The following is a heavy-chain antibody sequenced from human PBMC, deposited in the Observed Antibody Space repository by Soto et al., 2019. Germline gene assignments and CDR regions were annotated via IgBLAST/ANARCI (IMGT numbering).Heavy chain of an antibody. J-gene: IGHJ6*02. D-gene: IGHD6-13*01. CDR3: ARELPNSSSWYHYYYYGMDV. CDR1: GFTFSSYW. CDR2: IKQDGSEK. V-gene: IGHV3-7*01. Sequence: GGSLRLSCAASGFTFSSYWMSWVRQAPGKGLEWVANIKQDGSEKYYVDSVKGRFTISRDNAKNSLYLQMNSLRAEDTAVYYCARELPNSSSWYHYYYYGMDVWGQGTTVTV.